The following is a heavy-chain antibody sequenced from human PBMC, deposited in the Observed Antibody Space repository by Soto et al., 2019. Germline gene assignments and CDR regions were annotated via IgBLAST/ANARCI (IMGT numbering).Heavy chain of an antibody. Sequence: EVQLVESGGGLVQPGGSLRLSCAASGFTFSSYAMHWVRQAPGKGLEYVSAISSNGGSTYYANSVKGRFTISRDNSKNTLYLQMCSLRAEDMAVYYCARGSSSWYTNNWFDPWGQGTLVTVSS. CDR3: ARGSSSWYTNNWFDP. D-gene: IGHD6-13*01. CDR1: GFTFSSYA. J-gene: IGHJ5*02. V-gene: IGHV3-64*01. CDR2: ISSNGGST.